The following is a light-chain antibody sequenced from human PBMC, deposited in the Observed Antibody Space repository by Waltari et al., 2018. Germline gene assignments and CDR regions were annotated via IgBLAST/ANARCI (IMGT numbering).Light chain of an antibody. Sequence: EIVLTQSPATLSLSPGERATLSCRASQSVSSYLAWYQQKPGQAPRLLIYDASNRATGIPARFSGSGSGTDFTLTIRSLEPEDFAVYYCQHRGTFGQGTRVEIK. CDR2: DAS. V-gene: IGKV3-11*01. CDR1: QSVSSY. CDR3: QHRGT. J-gene: IGKJ1*01.